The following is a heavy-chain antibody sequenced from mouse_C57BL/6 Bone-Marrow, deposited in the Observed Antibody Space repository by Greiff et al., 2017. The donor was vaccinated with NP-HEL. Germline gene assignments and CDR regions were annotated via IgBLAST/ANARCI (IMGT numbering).Heavy chain of an antibody. CDR3: TTYDYGRDYAMDY. J-gene: IGHJ4*01. CDR2: IDPEDGDT. Sequence: EVKVVESGAELVRPGASVKLSCTASGFNIKDYYMHWVKQRPEQGLEWIGRIDPEDGDTEYAPKFQGKATMTADTSSNTAYLQLSSLTSEDTAVYYCTTYDYGRDYAMDYWGQGTSVTVS. CDR1: GFNIKDYY. D-gene: IGHD1-1*01. V-gene: IGHV14-1*01.